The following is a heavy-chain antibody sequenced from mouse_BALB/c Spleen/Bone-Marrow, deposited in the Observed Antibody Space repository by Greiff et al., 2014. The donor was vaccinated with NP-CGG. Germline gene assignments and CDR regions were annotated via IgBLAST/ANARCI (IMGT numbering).Heavy chain of an antibody. CDR2: IDPANGNT. V-gene: IGHV14-3*02. CDR3: ARYHYRTMDY. CDR1: GFNIKDTY. J-gene: IGHJ4*01. Sequence: VQLQQPGAELVKPGASVKLSCTASGFNIKDTYMHWVKQRPEQGLEWIGRIDPANGNTKYDPKFQGRATVTADTSSSTAYLQLSSLTSEDTAVYYCARYHYRTMDYWGQGTSVTVSS. D-gene: IGHD1-2*01.